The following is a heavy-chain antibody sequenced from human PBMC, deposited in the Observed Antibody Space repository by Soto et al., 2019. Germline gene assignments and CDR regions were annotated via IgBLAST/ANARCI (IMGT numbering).Heavy chain of an antibody. V-gene: IGHV3-7*01. CDR2: INEDATEK. Sequence: GGSLRLSCAASGFTFSDYWMTWVRQAPGKGLEWVATINEDATEKDYADSVKGRFTVYRDNANNSLDLQMSSLRAEDTAVYFCAKSHLGTPGDSWGRGTLVTVSS. CDR3: AKSHLGTPGDS. D-gene: IGHD2-21*01. J-gene: IGHJ4*02. CDR1: GFTFSDYW.